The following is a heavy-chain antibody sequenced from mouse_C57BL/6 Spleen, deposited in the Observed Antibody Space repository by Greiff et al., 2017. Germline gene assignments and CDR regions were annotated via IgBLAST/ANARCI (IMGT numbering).Heavy chain of an antibody. Sequence: DVQLQESGPGLVKPSQSLSLTCSVTGYSITSGYYWNWIRQFPGNKLEWMGYISYDGSNNYNPSLKNRISITRDTSKNQFFLKLNSVTTEDTATYYCARPYYYGTLWYFDVWGTGTTVTVSS. CDR3: ARPYYYGTLWYFDV. J-gene: IGHJ1*03. CDR1: GYSITSGYY. CDR2: ISYDGSN. V-gene: IGHV3-6*01. D-gene: IGHD1-1*01.